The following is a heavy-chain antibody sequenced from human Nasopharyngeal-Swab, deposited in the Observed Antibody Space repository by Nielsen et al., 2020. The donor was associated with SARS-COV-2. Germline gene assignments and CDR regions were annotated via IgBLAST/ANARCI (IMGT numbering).Heavy chain of an antibody. J-gene: IGHJ4*02. D-gene: IGHD1-1*01. Sequence: GESLKISCAASGFTFRNYAMTWVRQAPGKGLEWVSSISSSSSYIYYADSVKGRFTISRDNAKNSLYLQMNSLRAEDTAVYYCARTAAGAFWNYFDYWGQGTLVTVSS. CDR2: ISSSSSYI. V-gene: IGHV3-21*01. CDR3: ARTAAGAFWNYFDY. CDR1: GFTFRNYA.